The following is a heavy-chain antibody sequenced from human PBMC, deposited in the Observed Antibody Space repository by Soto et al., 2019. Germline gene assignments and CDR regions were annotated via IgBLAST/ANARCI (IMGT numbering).Heavy chain of an antibody. D-gene: IGHD3-10*01. CDR1: GGSISSGAYY. V-gene: IGHV4-30-4*01. J-gene: IGHJ6*02. CDR3: ARGGSLDRGARYGMDV. CDR2: IYYSGST. Sequence: SETLSLTCTVSGGSISSGAYYWSWIRQSPGKGLEWIGYIYYSGSTDKNPSLKSRTTISVDTSKNQFSPKLSSVTAADTAVYFCARGGSLDRGARYGMDVWGQGTTVTVSS.